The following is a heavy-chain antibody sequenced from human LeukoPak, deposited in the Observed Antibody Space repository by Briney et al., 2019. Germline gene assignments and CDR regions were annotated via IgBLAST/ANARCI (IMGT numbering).Heavy chain of an antibody. CDR1: GVAFSSYA. CDR3: ARGDGYNFFVY. CDR2: ISRDGGTL. J-gene: IGHJ4*02. V-gene: IGHV3-64D*09. D-gene: IGHD5-24*01. Sequence: GGSLRLSCSASGVAFSSYAMYWVRQAPGKGLEYVSAISRDGGTLYPADSVKGRITISRDNSKNTLYLQMSSLRPEGTAVYYCARGDGYNFFVYWGQGTLVTVSS.